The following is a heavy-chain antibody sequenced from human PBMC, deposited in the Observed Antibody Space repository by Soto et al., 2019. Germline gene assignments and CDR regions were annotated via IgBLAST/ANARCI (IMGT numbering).Heavy chain of an antibody. D-gene: IGHD1-26*01. CDR3: ARESYSGSYYADY. V-gene: IGHV3-48*02. CDR2: IDRSSTTM. J-gene: IGHJ4*02. Sequence: EVQLVESGEGLVQPGGSLRLSCVASGFTFNNYAMIWVRQAPGKGLEWVSYIDRSSTTMYYADSVKGRFTISRDNAKNSLYLQMNGLRDEDTAVFYCARESYSGSYYADYWGQGTLVTVSS. CDR1: GFTFNNYA.